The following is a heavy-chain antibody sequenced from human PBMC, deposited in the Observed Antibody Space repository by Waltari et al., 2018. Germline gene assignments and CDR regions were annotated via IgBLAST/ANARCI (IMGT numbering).Heavy chain of an antibody. V-gene: IGHV4-31*03. D-gene: IGHD3-10*01. CDR1: GGSITSGGSY. CDR3: ASSGGGFLL. J-gene: IGHJ4*02. CDR2: TDYSENT. Sequence: QVQLQESGPGLVKPSQTLSLTCPVAGGSITSGGSYWSWIRQHPGKGLEWIGYTDYSENTYYNPSLKSRVSISVDTSESQFSLKLSSVTAADTAVYYCASSGGGFLLWGQGTLVTVSS.